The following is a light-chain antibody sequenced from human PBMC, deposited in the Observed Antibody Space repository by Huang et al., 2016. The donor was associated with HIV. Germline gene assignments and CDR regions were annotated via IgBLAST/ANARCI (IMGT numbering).Light chain of an antibody. Sequence: EIVLTQSPAILSVSPGERATLACRASQNVRSSFAWYQQRPGQPPRLLISGASTRATGIPARCSGSGSGTEFTLTIISLQSEDFAVYYCQQYENWPPEYTFGQGTKLEL. CDR1: QNVRSS. CDR3: QQYENWPPEYT. J-gene: IGKJ2*01. CDR2: GAS. V-gene: IGKV3-15*01.